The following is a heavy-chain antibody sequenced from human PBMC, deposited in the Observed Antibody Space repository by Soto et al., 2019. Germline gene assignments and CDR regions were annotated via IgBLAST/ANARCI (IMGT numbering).Heavy chain of an antibody. Sequence: SGPTLVNPTETLTLTCTVSGFSLSNARMGASWIRQPPGKALEWLAHIFSNDEKSYSTSLKSRLTISKDTSKSQVVLTMTNMDPVDTATYYCARVTYYYDSSGYYYDPALDYWGQGTLVTV. J-gene: IGHJ4*02. CDR2: IFSNDEK. D-gene: IGHD3-22*01. CDR3: ARVTYYYDSSGYYYDPALDY. CDR1: GFSLSNARMG. V-gene: IGHV2-26*01.